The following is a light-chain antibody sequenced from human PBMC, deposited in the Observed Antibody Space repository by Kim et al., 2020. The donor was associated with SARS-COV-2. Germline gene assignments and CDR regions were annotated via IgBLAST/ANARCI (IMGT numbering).Light chain of an antibody. CDR2: KAS. CDR3: QQYQTYWT. J-gene: IGKJ1*01. V-gene: IGKV1-5*03. CDR1: QSISDW. Sequence: SACVGDRVTVTCRASQSISDWLAWYQQKPGKAPKLLIYKASGLDTGVPSRFSGSGFGTEFSLTISGLQPDDFATYYCQQYQTYWTFGQGTKVDIK.